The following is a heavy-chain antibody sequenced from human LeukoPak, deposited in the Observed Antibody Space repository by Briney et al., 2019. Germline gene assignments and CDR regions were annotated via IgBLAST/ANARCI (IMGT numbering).Heavy chain of an antibody. CDR1: GLTFSSYA. J-gene: IGHJ4*02. Sequence: GGSLRLSCAASGLTFSSYAMSWVRQAPGKGLEWVSGINGRGGNTYYADSVKGRFTISRDNFKNTLYLQMHSLRAVDTAVYYCAKGSGGLFDYWGQGTLVTVSS. CDR2: INGRGGNT. V-gene: IGHV3-23*01. CDR3: AKGSGGLFDY. D-gene: IGHD2-15*01.